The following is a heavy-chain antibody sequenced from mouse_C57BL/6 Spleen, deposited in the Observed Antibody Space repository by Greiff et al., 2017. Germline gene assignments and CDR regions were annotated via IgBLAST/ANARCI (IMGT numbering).Heavy chain of an antibody. J-gene: IGHJ4*01. D-gene: IGHD1-1*01. Sequence: VQLQQSGAELVRPGASVKLSCTASGFTFNDYYMHWVKQRPEQGLEWIGRIDPEDGDTEYAPKFQGKATRTADTSSNTDYLQLSSLTSEDTAVYYCTTSSSSDAMDYWGQGTSVTVSS. CDR1: GFTFNDYY. V-gene: IGHV14-1*01. CDR2: IDPEDGDT. CDR3: TTSSSSDAMDY.